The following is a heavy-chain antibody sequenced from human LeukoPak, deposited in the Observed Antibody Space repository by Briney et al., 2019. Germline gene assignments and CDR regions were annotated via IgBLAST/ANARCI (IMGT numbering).Heavy chain of an antibody. J-gene: IGHJ6*03. V-gene: IGHV4-38-2*02. CDR1: GYSISCGYY. D-gene: IGHD3-10*01. CDR2: IYHRGST. CDR3: ARDGPITMVRGAPNDYYYMDV. Sequence: SETLSLMCTVCGYSISCGYYLGSIRPRAGEGLEWIRSIYHRGSTYYNPSDRSRVTIAVDTYKHQFSLKLSSVTAADTAVYYCARDGPITMVRGAPNDYYYMDVWGKGTTVTVSS.